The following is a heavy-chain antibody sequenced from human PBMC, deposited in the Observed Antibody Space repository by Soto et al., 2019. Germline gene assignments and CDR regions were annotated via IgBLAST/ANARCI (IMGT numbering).Heavy chain of an antibody. D-gene: IGHD3-10*01. Sequence: ASVKVSCKVSGYTLTELSMHWVRQAPGKGLEWMGGFDPEDGETIYAQKFQGRVTMTEDTSTDTAYMELSSLRSEDTAVYYCATRHTMVRGVIANYYYYGMDVWGQGTTVTVSS. CDR2: FDPEDGET. CDR1: GYTLTELS. CDR3: ATRHTMVRGVIANYYYYGMDV. V-gene: IGHV1-24*01. J-gene: IGHJ6*02.